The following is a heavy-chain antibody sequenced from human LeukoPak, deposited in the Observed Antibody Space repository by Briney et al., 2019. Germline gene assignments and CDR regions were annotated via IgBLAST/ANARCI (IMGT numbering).Heavy chain of an antibody. Sequence: ASVKVSCKASGYTCTGYYMHWVRQAPGHGLEWMGWINPNSGGTNYAQKFQGRVTMTRDTSSTTAYMELSRLRSDDTAVYYCARLVVISTTSEYFQEWGQGTLVIVSS. CDR2: INPNSGGT. V-gene: IGHV1-2*02. CDR3: ARLVVISTTSEYFQE. J-gene: IGHJ1*01. CDR1: GYTCTGYY. D-gene: IGHD3-22*01.